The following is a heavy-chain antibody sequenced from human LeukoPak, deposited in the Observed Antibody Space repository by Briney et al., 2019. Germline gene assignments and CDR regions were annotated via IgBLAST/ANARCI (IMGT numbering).Heavy chain of an antibody. V-gene: IGHV1-18*01. CDR1: GYTFTSYG. Sequence: GASVKVSCKASGYTFTSYGISWVRQAPGQGLEWMGWISAYNGNTNYAQKLQGRVTMTTDTSTSTAYMELSSLTSEDTAVYYCTRSTKVVSRTFDYWGQGTLVTVSS. J-gene: IGHJ4*02. CDR2: ISAYNGNT. CDR3: TRSTKVVSRTFDY. D-gene: IGHD4-23*01.